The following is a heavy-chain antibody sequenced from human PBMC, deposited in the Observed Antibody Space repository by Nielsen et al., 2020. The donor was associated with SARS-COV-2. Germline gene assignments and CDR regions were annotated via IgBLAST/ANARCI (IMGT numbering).Heavy chain of an antibody. D-gene: IGHD1-26*01. Sequence: SETLSLTCTVSGGSVSSGSYYWSWIRQPPGKGLEWIGYIYYSGSTNYNPSLKSRVTISVDTSKNQFSLKLSSVTAADTAVYYCARVIEGAIGLGWFDPWGQGTLVTVSS. CDR1: GGSVSSGSYY. V-gene: IGHV4-61*01. J-gene: IGHJ5*02. CDR2: IYYSGST. CDR3: ARVIEGAIGLGWFDP.